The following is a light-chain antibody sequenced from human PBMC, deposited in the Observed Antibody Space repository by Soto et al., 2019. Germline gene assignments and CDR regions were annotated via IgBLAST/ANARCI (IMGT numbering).Light chain of an antibody. Sequence: ALQMTQSPSSLSASVGDRVTITCRASQGIRSDLGWYQQKPGKAPKLLIYAASTLQSGVPSRFSGSGSGTDFTLTIGGRQPEDFAIYYCQQNNDSPLTFGGGTKVEIK. V-gene: IGKV1-6*01. J-gene: IGKJ4*01. CDR1: QGIRSD. CDR3: QQNNDSPLT. CDR2: AAS.